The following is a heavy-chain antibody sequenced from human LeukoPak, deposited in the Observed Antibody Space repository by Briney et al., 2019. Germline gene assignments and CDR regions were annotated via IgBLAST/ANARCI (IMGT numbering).Heavy chain of an antibody. J-gene: IGHJ4*02. V-gene: IGHV6-1*01. D-gene: IGHD5-18*01. CDR1: GDSVSTNSAA. CDR3: ARDGYTNSEIGY. CDR2: TYYRSKWYY. Sequence: SETLSLTCAISGDSVSTNSAAWNWIRQSPSRGLEWLGRTYYRSKWYYAYAVSEKGRITINPDTSKNQFSLQLDSVTPEDTAVYYCARDGYTNSEIGYWGQGTVVTVSS.